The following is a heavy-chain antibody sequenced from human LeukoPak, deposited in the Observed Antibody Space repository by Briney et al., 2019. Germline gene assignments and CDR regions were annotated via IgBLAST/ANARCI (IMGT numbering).Heavy chain of an antibody. CDR3: AKEPPSLRYFDWFLDY. J-gene: IGHJ4*02. CDR2: VFYSGST. Sequence: SETLSLTCTVSGGSITGYYWSWIRQPPGKGLEWIGYVFYSGSTNYNPSLKSRVTISLDTSKNRFSLNLSSVTAADTAVYYCAKEPPSLRYFDWFLDYWGQGTLVTVSS. CDR1: GGSITGYY. D-gene: IGHD3-9*01. V-gene: IGHV4-59*12.